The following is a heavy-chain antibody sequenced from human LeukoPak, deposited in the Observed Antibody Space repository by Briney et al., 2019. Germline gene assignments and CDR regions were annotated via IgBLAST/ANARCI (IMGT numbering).Heavy chain of an antibody. Sequence: GGSLRLSCADSGFTFSSYGMSWVRQAPGKGLEWVSAISGSGGSTYYADSVKGRFTISRDNSKNTLYLQMNSLRAEDTAVYYCAKVVRSSSWYRYWGQGTLVTVSS. CDR1: GFTFSSYG. D-gene: IGHD6-13*01. V-gene: IGHV3-23*01. CDR3: AKVVRSSSWYRY. CDR2: ISGSGGST. J-gene: IGHJ4*02.